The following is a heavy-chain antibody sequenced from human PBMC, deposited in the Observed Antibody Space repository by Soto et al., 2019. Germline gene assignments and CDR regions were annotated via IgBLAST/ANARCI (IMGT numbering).Heavy chain of an antibody. CDR2: ISHDGSKK. D-gene: IGHD3-3*01. J-gene: IGHJ5*02. Sequence: QVQLVESGGGVVHPGTSLRLSCAASGFTFSTHGMHWVRQAPGKGPEWVAVISHDGSKKYYVESVEGRFSISRDNSKSIVHLKMNTVRTEDTAVYYCAKDKGPYYDFWSGQRWFDPWGQGTLVTVSS. V-gene: IGHV3-30*18. CDR3: AKDKGPYYDFWSGQRWFDP. CDR1: GFTFSTHG.